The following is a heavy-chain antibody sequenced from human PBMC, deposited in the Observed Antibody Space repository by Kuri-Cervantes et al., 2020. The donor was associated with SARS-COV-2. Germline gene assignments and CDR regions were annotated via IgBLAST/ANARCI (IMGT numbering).Heavy chain of an antibody. CDR1: GGSFSGYY. J-gene: IGHJ4*02. CDR2: IYHSGST. CDR3: ASIELDGVAQFEIFDY. V-gene: IGHV4-38-2*01. D-gene: IGHD2-8*02. Sequence: SETLSLTCAVYGGSFSGYYWGWIRQPPGKGLEWIGSIYHSGSTYYNPSLKSRVTISVDTSKNQFSLKLSSVAAADTAVYYCASIELDGVAQFEIFDYWGQGTLVTVSS.